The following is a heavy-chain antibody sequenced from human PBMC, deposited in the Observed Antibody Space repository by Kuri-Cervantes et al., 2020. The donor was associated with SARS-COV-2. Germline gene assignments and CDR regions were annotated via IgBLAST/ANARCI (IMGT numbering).Heavy chain of an antibody. V-gene: IGHV3-48*03. CDR2: ISSSGSTI. J-gene: IGHJ4*02. Sequence: GESLKISCAASGFTFNSYEMNWVRQAPGKGLEWVSDISSSGSTIYYADSVKGRFTISRDNTQNSLYLQMNSLRAEGTAIYYCARELGGSRDSWGQGTLVTVSS. D-gene: IGHD3-16*01. CDR1: GFTFNSYE. CDR3: ARELGGSRDS.